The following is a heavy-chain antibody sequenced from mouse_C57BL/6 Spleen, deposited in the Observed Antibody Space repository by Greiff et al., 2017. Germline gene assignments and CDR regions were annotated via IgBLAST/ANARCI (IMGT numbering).Heavy chain of an antibody. J-gene: IGHJ4*01. Sequence: QVQLQQPGAELVKPGASVKLSCKASGYTFTSYWMHWVKQRPGQGLEWIGMIHPNSGSTNYNEKFKSKATLTVDKSSSTAYLQLSSLTSEDSAVYYCARGLDYYAMDYWGQGTSVTVSS. CDR3: ARGLDYYAMDY. CDR1: GYTFTSYW. CDR2: IHPNSGST. V-gene: IGHV1-64*01.